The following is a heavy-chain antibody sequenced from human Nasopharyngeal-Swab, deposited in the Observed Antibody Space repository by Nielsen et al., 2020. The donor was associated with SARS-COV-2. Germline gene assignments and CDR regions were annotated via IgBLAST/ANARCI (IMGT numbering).Heavy chain of an antibody. D-gene: IGHD1-26*01. Sequence: WVRQAPGQGLEWMGRINPNSGGTNYAQKFQGRVTMTRGTSISTAYMELSRLRSDDTAVYYCARLEWEPQYWGQGTLVTV. V-gene: IGHV1-2*06. J-gene: IGHJ4*02. CDR2: INPNSGGT. CDR3: ARLEWEPQY.